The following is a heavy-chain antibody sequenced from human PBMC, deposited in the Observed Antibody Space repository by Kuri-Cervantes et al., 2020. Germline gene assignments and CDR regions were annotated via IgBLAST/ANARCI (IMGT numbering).Heavy chain of an antibody. CDR2: ISSSSSYI. CDR1: GFTFSSYG. V-gene: IGHV3-21*03. Sequence: GESLKISCAASGFTFSSYGMHWVRQAPGKGLEWVSSISSSSSYIYYAAPVKGRFTISRDDSKNTLYLQMNSLKTEDTAVYYCTIVVVPAANWFDPWGQGTLVPSPQ. J-gene: IGHJ5*02. D-gene: IGHD2-2*01. CDR3: TIVVVPAANWFDP.